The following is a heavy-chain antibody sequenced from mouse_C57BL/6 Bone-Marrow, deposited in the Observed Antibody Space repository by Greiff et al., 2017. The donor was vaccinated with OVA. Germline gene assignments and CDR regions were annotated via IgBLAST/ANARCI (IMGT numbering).Heavy chain of an antibody. CDR1: EYDFPSYD. Sequence: EVKLEESGGGLVQPGESLKLSCESNEYDFPSYDMSWVRQTPEKRLELVAAINRDGGSTYYPDTMKSRFTISRDNTKKTLYLQMSSLRAEDTALYYCARLGSRMDYWGQGTSVTVSS. CDR3: ARLGSRMDY. CDR2: INRDGGST. D-gene: IGHD6-2*01. J-gene: IGHJ4*01. V-gene: IGHV5-2*03.